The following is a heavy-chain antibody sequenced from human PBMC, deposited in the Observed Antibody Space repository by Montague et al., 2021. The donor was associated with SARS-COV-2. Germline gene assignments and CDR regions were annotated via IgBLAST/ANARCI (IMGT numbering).Heavy chain of an antibody. J-gene: IGHJ4*02. CDR3: ATLPSSITIFGVVQGYYLDD. CDR2: KYYSGST. Sequence: SETLSLTCTVSGASISSRSYYWGWLRQPPGKGLECIGLKYYSGSTYHNPTLKSRVTISVDTSTNQFSRKLSSVTAADTAVYYCATLPSSITIFGVVQGYYLDDGGQGTLVTVSS. V-gene: IGHV4-39*01. CDR1: GASISSRSYY. D-gene: IGHD3-3*01.